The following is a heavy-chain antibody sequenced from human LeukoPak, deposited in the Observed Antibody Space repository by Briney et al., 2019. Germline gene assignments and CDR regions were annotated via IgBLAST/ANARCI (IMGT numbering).Heavy chain of an antibody. D-gene: IGHD1-26*01. CDR2: IYYSGST. CDR3: ARVGGFAASFDY. V-gene: IGHV4-39*07. CDR1: GGSISSSNYY. J-gene: IGHJ4*02. Sequence: SETLSLTCTVSGGSISSSNYYWGWIRQPPGKGLEWIGSIYYSGSTYYNPSLKSRVTISVDTSKNQFSLKLSSVTAADTAVYYCARVGGFAASFDYWGQGTLVTVSS.